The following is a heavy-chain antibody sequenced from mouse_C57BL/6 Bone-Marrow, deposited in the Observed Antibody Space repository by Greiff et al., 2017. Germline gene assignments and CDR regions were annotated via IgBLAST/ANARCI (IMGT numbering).Heavy chain of an antibody. V-gene: IGHV1-19*01. CDR3: TSSY. Sequence: VQLQQPGPVLVKPGASVKMSCKASGYTFTDYYMNWVKQSHGKSLEWIGVINPYNGGTSYNQKFKGKATLTVDKSSSTAYLQLSSLASEDTAVYYCTSSYWGQGTTLTVSA. CDR1: GYTFTDYY. CDR2: INPYNGGT. J-gene: IGHJ2*01.